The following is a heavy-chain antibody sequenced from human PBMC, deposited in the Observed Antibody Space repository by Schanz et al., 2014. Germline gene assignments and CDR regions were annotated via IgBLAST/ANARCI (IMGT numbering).Heavy chain of an antibody. CDR2: ISHSGGSK. CDR3: AKDSCSSTTCYGYGMDV. J-gene: IGHJ6*02. CDR1: GFTFNSYA. D-gene: IGHD2-2*01. V-gene: IGHV3-23*04. Sequence: EVRLVESGGGLVQPGGSLRLSCAASGFTFNSYAMTWVRQAPGKGLEWVSSISHSGGSKYYADSVKGRFTVFRDNSKRTLYLEINDPRAEDTAVYYCAKDSCSSTTCYGYGMDVWGQGSTVTVSS.